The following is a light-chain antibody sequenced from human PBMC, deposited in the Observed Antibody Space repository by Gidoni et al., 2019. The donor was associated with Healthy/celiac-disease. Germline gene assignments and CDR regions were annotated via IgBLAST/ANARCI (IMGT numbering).Light chain of an antibody. CDR3: QQYNSYSWT. J-gene: IGKJ1*01. CDR1: QSISSW. Sequence: DIQMTQSPSTLSASVGDRVPITCRASQSISSWLAWYQQKPGKAPKLLIYDASSWESGVPSRFSGSGSGTEFTLTISSLQADDFATYYCQQYNSYSWTFGQGTKVEIK. V-gene: IGKV1-5*01. CDR2: DAS.